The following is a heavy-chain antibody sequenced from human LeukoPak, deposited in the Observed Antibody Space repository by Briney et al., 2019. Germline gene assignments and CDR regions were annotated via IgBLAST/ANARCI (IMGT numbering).Heavy chain of an antibody. CDR3: ARAQLETGLLDY. Sequence: SETLSLTCAVYGGSFSGYYWSWIRQPPGKGLEWIGSIYYSGSTYYNPSLKSRVTISVDTSKNQFSLRLSSVTAADTAVYYCARAQLETGLLDYWGQGTLVSVSS. CDR1: GGSFSGYY. V-gene: IGHV4-34*01. CDR2: IYYSGST. D-gene: IGHD1-1*01. J-gene: IGHJ4*02.